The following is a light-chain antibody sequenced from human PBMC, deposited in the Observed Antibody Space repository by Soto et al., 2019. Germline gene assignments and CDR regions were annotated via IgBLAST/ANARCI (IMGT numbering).Light chain of an antibody. Sequence: DIQMTQSPSTLSASVGDRVTITCRASQSISIWLAWYQQKPGKAPKLLIYKEYSLESGVPSRFSGSGSGTEFTLTIRSLQPDDFATYYCQQYNSYSSPFGQGTKLEIK. J-gene: IGKJ2*01. CDR3: QQYNSYSSP. CDR1: QSISIW. V-gene: IGKV1-5*03. CDR2: KEY.